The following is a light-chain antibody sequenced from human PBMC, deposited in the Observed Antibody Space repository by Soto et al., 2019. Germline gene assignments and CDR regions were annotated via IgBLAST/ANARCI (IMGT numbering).Light chain of an antibody. CDR2: DVS. J-gene: IGLJ2*01. Sequence: QSALTQPASVSGSPGQSITISCTGTSSDVGGYNYVSWYQQHPGKAPKLMIYDVSNRPSGVSNRFSGSKSGNTASLTISELQAEDEADYSCSSYTSSSTLGVVFGGGTKLTVL. V-gene: IGLV2-14*01. CDR3: SSYTSSSTLGVV. CDR1: SSDVGGYNY.